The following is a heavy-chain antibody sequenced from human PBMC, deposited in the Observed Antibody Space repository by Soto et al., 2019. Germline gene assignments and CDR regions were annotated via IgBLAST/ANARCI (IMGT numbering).Heavy chain of an antibody. CDR1: GGSISTSNW. J-gene: IGHJ4*02. V-gene: IGHV4-4*02. CDR3: ARARAPIAAAAIFDC. D-gene: IGHD6-13*01. Sequence: QVQLQESGPGLVKPSGTLSLTCAVSGGSISTSNWWSWVRQPPGKGLEWIGEVYRTGSTNYNPSLAHRLTISLDKSKNQFSLALTSVTAADAAVYYCARARAPIAAAAIFDCWGQGTLVTVSS. CDR2: VYRTGST.